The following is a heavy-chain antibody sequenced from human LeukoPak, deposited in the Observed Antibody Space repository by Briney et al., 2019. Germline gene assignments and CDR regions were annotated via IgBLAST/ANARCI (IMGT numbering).Heavy chain of an antibody. J-gene: IGHJ4*02. Sequence: SETLSLTCTVSGGSISSGSYYWSWIRQPAGKGLEWIGRIYTSGSTNYNPSLKSRVTMSVDTSKNQFSLKLSSVTAADTAVYYCARGEVGAPFDYWGQGTLVTVSS. V-gene: IGHV4-61*02. CDR2: IYTSGST. D-gene: IGHD1-26*01. CDR3: ARGEVGAPFDY. CDR1: GGSISSGSYY.